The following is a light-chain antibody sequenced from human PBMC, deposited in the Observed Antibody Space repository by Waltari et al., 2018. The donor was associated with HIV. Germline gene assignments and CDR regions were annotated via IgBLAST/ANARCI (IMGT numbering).Light chain of an antibody. CDR2: DQR. CDR1: NIGSKS. Sequence: SYVLTQPPSVSVAPGQTARITCGGNNIGSKSVNWYQQKPGQAPVLVVYDQRARPSGIPELFSGSNSGNTATLTISRVEAGDEADYYCQVWVSSSDHVVFGGGTKLTVL. J-gene: IGLJ2*01. V-gene: IGLV3-21*02. CDR3: QVWVSSSDHVV.